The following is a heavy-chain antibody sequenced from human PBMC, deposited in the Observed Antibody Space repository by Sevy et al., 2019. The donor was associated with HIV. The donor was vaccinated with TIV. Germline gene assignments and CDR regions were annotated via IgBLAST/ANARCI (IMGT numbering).Heavy chain of an antibody. Sequence: GGSLRLSCAASGFTFSSYGMHWVRQAPGKGLEWVAFIRYDGSNKYYADSVKGRFTSSRDNSKNTLYLQMNSLRAEDTAVYYCAKDRVAARPVYYFDYWGQGTLVTVSS. D-gene: IGHD6-6*01. CDR2: IRYDGSNK. CDR1: GFTFSSYG. J-gene: IGHJ4*02. V-gene: IGHV3-30*02. CDR3: AKDRVAARPVYYFDY.